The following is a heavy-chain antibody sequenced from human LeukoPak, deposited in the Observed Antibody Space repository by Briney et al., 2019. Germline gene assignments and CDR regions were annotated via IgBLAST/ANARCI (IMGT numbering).Heavy chain of an antibody. J-gene: IGHJ6*02. D-gene: IGHD6-13*01. CDR2: ISAYNGNT. CDR1: GYTFTSYG. CDR3: ARDGRYSSSWYVYYYGMDV. Sequence: ASVKVSCKASGYTFTSYGISWVRQAPGQGLEWMGWISAYNGNTNYAQKLQGRVTMTIDTSTSTAYMELRSLRSDDTAVYYCARDGRYSSSWYVYYYGMDVWGQGTTVTVSS. V-gene: IGHV1-18*01.